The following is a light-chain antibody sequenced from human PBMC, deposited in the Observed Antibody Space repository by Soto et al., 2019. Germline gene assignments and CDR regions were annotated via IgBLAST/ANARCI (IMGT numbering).Light chain of an antibody. Sequence: QSALTQPASVSGSPGQSIAISCTGSSSDIGIYKYVSWYQQHPGKVPKLIIYEVTNRPSGVSNRFSGSKSGNTASLTISGLQAEDDPDYYCSSYTTSSTRVFGPGTKVTVL. CDR3: SSYTTSSTRV. V-gene: IGLV2-14*01. J-gene: IGLJ1*01. CDR1: SSDIGIYKY. CDR2: EVT.